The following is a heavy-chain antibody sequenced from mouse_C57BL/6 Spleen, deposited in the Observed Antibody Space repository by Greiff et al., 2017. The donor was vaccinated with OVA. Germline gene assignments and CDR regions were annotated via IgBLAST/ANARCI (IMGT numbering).Heavy chain of an antibody. CDR1: GYSITSGYD. Sequence: EVQVVESGPGMVKPSQSLSLTCTVTGYSITSGYDWHWIRHFPGNKLEWMGYISYSGSTNYNPSLKSRISITHDTSKNHFFLKVNSVTTEDTATYYCARGGGLCLAWFAYWGQGTLVTVSA. J-gene: IGHJ3*01. CDR3: ARGGGLCLAWFAY. D-gene: IGHD3-3*01. CDR2: ISYSGST. V-gene: IGHV3-1*01.